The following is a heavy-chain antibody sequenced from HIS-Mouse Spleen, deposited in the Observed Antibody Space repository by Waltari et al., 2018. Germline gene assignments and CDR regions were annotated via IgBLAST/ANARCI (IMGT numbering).Heavy chain of an antibody. Sequence: QVHLVESGGGVVQPGRSLRVSCAALGCTFSSYGMHWVRQAPGKGLEWVAVISYDGSNKYYADSVKGRFTISRDNSKNTLYLQMNSLRAEDTAVYYCAKDKHHAFDYWGQGTLVTVSS. J-gene: IGHJ4*02. V-gene: IGHV3-30*18. CDR2: ISYDGSNK. CDR3: AKDKHHAFDY. CDR1: GCTFSSYG.